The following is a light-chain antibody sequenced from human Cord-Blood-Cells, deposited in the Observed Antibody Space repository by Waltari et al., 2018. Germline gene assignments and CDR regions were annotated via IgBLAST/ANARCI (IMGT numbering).Light chain of an antibody. Sequence: EIVLTQSPDFQSVTPKEKVTITCRASQSTGSSLHWYQQKPVQSPKHLIKYASQCFSGVPSRFRGSGSGTYFTLNINSLEAEDAATYYCHHSSSLPLTFGGGTKVEIK. J-gene: IGKJ4*01. V-gene: IGKV6-21*01. CDR3: HHSSSLPLT. CDR1: QSTGSS. CDR2: YAS.